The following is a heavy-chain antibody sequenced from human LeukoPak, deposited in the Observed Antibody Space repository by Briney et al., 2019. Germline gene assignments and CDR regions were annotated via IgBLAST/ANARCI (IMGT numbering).Heavy chain of an antibody. V-gene: IGHV1-69*06. D-gene: IGHD5-18*01. CDR3: AKVDTTMVAFDY. CDR2: IIPIFGTA. CDR1: GGTFSSYA. J-gene: IGHJ4*02. Sequence: GASVKVSCKASGGTFSSYAISWVRQAPGQGLEWMGGIIPIFGTANYAQKFQGRVTITADKSTSTAYMELSSLRSEDTAVYYCAKVDTTMVAFDYWGQGTLVTVSS.